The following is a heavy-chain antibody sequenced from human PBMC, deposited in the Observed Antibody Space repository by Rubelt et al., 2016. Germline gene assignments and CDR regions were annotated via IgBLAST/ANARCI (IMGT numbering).Heavy chain of an antibody. CDR3: VRRRRYSGGSYWYFDL. J-gene: IGHJ2*01. V-gene: IGHV4-34*01. CDR1: GGSFSGYY. D-gene: IGHD1-26*01. CDR2: INHSGST. Sequence: QVQLQQWGAGLLKPSETLSLTCAVYGGSFSGYYWSWIRQPPGKGLDWIGEINHSGSTNYNPSLKSRVTISVEQAKKQFSLERRYVCAADTAVYYCVRRRRYSGGSYWYFDLWGRGALVTVSS.